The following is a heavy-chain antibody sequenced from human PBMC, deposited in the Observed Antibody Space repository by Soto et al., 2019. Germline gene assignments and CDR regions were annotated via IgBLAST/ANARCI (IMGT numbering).Heavy chain of an antibody. Sequence: QVQLVQSGAEVKKPGASVKVSCKASGYTFTSYGISWVRQAPGQGLEWMGWISAYNGNTNHAQKLQGRVTMTTDTSTSAAYMELRSLRSDDTAVYYCERDRAGDTAMVGVSDYWGQGTLVTVSS. V-gene: IGHV1-18*01. CDR3: ERDRAGDTAMVGVSDY. CDR2: ISAYNGNT. J-gene: IGHJ4*02. CDR1: GYTFTSYG. D-gene: IGHD5-18*01.